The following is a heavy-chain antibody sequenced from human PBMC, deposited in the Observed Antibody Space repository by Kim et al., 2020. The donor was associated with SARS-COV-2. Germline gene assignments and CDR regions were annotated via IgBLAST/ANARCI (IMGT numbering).Heavy chain of an antibody. CDR3: ARGTSSSRIDY. CDR2: T. V-gene: IGHV4-34*01. D-gene: IGHD6-13*01. Sequence: TNYNPSLKSRVTISVDTSKNQSSLKLSSVTAADTAVYYCARGTSSSRIDYWGQGTLVTVSS. J-gene: IGHJ4*02.